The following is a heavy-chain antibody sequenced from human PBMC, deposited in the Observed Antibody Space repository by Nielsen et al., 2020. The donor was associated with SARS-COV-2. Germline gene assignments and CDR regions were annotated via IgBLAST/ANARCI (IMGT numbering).Heavy chain of an antibody. Sequence: GESLKISCAASGFTFSSYGMHWVRQAPGKGLEWVAVISYDGSNKYYADSVKGRFTISRDNSKNTLYLQMNSLRAEDTAVYYCARVGATPGAFDIWGQGTMVTVSS. J-gene: IGHJ3*02. D-gene: IGHD1-26*01. CDR1: GFTFSSYG. CDR3: ARVGATPGAFDI. V-gene: IGHV3-30*03. CDR2: ISYDGSNK.